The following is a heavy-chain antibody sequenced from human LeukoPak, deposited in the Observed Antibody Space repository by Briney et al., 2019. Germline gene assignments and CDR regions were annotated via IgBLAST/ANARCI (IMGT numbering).Heavy chain of an antibody. CDR1: VYTFTGYY. Sequence: ASVKVSCKASVYTFTGYYMHWVRQAPGQGREWMGWSNPNSVGTNYAQKFQGRVTMNRDTSISPAYMELSRLRSDDTAVYYCARDSPIYCSGGSCYSLDYWGQGTLVTVSS. CDR3: ARDSPIYCSGGSCYSLDY. D-gene: IGHD2-15*01. V-gene: IGHV1-2*02. CDR2: SNPNSVGT. J-gene: IGHJ4*02.